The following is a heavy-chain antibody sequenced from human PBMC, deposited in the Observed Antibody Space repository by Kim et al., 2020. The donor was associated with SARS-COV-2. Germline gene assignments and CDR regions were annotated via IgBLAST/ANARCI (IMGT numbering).Heavy chain of an antibody. D-gene: IGHD6-13*01. CDR3: ARSSWYGIWVFDY. J-gene: IGHJ4*02. Sequence: PSLKSRVTVTVDTSKNPCSLQLSSVTASETAVYYCARSSWYGIWVFDYWGQGTLVTVSS. V-gene: IGHV4-39*01.